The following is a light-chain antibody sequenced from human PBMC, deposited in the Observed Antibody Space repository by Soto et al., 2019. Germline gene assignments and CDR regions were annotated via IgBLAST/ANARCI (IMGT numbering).Light chain of an antibody. CDR1: QSVSSSY. Sequence: EIVLTQSPGTLSLSPGERATLSCRASQSVSSSYLAWYQQKPGQAPRLLIYRASSRSTGIPDRFSGSGSGTDFTLTISRLEPEDFAVYYCQQYNNWPPYTFGQGTKLEIK. V-gene: IGKV3-20*01. J-gene: IGKJ2*01. CDR3: QQYNNWPPYT. CDR2: RAS.